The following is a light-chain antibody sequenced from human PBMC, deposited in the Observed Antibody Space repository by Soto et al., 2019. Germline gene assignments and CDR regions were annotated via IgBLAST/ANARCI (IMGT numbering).Light chain of an antibody. J-gene: IGLJ3*02. CDR1: SANIGSNT. CDR3: AAWDDRLNGWV. Sequence: QSVLTQPPSASGTPGQRFTISCSGISANIGSNTVNWYQQLPGTASKLLIYNNNQRPSAVPDRFSGSKSGTSASLAISGLQSEDEAESYYAAWDDRLNGWVFGGGTKLTVL. CDR2: NNN. V-gene: IGLV1-44*01.